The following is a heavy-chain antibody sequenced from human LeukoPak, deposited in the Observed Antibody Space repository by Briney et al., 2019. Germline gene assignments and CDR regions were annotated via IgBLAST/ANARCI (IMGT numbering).Heavy chain of an antibody. CDR3: ARDYYYDSSGYPY. Sequence: GSSVKVSCKASGGTFSSYAISWVRQAPGQGLEWMGWINPNSGGTNYAQKFQGRVTMTRDTSISTAYMELSRLRSDDTAVYYCARDYYYDSSGYPYWGQGTLVTVSS. V-gene: IGHV1-2*02. CDR1: GGTFSSYA. CDR2: INPNSGGT. D-gene: IGHD3-22*01. J-gene: IGHJ4*02.